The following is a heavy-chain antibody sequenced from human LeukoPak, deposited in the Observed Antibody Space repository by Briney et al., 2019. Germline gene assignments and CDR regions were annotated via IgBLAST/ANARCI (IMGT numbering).Heavy chain of an antibody. CDR3: ARRDCDSIKCRGSNWFDP. CDR1: GFTFSNFG. D-gene: IGHD3-22*01. Sequence: GGSLRLSCAASGFTFSNFGMHWVRQAPGKGLEWMAVISYDGKVTYYADSVKGRFTISRDNAKNSLYLQMNSLRAEDTAVYYCARRDCDSIKCRGSNWFDPWGQGTLVSVSS. V-gene: IGHV3-30*03. CDR2: ISYDGKVT. J-gene: IGHJ5*02.